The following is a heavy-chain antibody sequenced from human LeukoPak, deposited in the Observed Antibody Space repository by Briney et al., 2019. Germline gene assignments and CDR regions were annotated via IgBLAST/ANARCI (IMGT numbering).Heavy chain of an antibody. Sequence: SETLSLTCTVSGGSISSSSYYWGWIRQPPGKGLEWIGRIYTSGGTNYNPSLKSRVTISVDTSKNQFSLKLSSVTAADTAVYYCARGIVVVAQLGFYFYYMDVWGKGTTVTISS. J-gene: IGHJ6*03. D-gene: IGHD2-15*01. CDR1: GGSISSSSYY. CDR3: ARGIVVVAQLGFYFYYMDV. CDR2: IYTSGGT. V-gene: IGHV4-39*07.